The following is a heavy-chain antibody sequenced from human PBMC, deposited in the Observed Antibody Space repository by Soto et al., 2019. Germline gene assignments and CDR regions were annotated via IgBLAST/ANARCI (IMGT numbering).Heavy chain of an antibody. CDR2: IYHSGST. D-gene: IGHD4-17*01. V-gene: IGHV4-4*02. Sequence: QVQLQESGPGLVKPSGTLSLTCAVSGGSISSSNWWSWVRQPPGKGLEWIGEIYHSGSTNYNPSLKSRVTISVDKSKNQFSLKLSSVTAADTAVYYCTYHGDYPDYYYYYGMDVWGQGTTVTVSS. J-gene: IGHJ6*02. CDR3: TYHGDYPDYYYYYGMDV. CDR1: GGSISSSNW.